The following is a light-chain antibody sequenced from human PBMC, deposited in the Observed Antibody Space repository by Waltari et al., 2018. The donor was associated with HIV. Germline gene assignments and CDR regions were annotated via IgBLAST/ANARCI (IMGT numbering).Light chain of an antibody. CDR3: SSYTRSISVI. Sequence: QSALTQPASVSGSPGQSITITCTGTSDDVGGSNHVALYQQKIDSPPKLIIAAVTHRPSGVSGRFSGSKSGNTASLTITGLRPDDEAVYFCSSYTRSISVIFGGGTRLIV. V-gene: IGLV2-14*01. J-gene: IGLJ2*01. CDR2: AVT. CDR1: SDDVGGSNH.